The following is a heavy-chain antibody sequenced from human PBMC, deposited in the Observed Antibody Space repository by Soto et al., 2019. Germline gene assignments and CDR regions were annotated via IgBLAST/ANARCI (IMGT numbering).Heavy chain of an antibody. Sequence: GGSLRLSCAASGFTFSSYAMHWVRQAPGKGLEWVAVISYDGSNKYYADSVKGRFTISRDNSKNTLYLQMNSLRAEDTAVYYCARVRWLRLLGWFEPWGQGTLVTVSS. J-gene: IGHJ5*02. CDR1: GFTFSSYA. D-gene: IGHD5-12*01. V-gene: IGHV3-30-3*01. CDR2: ISYDGSNK. CDR3: ARVRWLRLLGWFEP.